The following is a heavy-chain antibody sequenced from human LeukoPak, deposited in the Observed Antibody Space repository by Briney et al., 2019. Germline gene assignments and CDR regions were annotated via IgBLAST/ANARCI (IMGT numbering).Heavy chain of an antibody. CDR1: GVSISSYY. J-gene: IGHJ4*02. V-gene: IGHV4-59*01. Sequence: SETLSLTCTVSGVSISSYYRSWIRQPPGKGLEWIGYIYYSGSTNYNPSLKSRVTIAVDTSKNQFSLKRSSVTAADTAVYYCARVRTDWFGEIDYWGQGTLVTVSS. CDR2: IYYSGST. D-gene: IGHD3-10*01. CDR3: ARVRTDWFGEIDY.